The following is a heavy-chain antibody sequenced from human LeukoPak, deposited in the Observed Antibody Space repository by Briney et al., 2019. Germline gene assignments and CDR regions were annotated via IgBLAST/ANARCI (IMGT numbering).Heavy chain of an antibody. V-gene: IGHV4-31*02. J-gene: IGHJ4*02. CDR2: ICYSGSS. Sequence: SQTLCLTCTVSGCSFSSGGYCWSCIPPHPGKGLVWIGYICYSGSSYYDPSLKRRVILTVDSTKTQFPLMLSLGTAATPAEYYCARAEFLEWSLPGGFDFWGQGTLVTVSS. D-gene: IGHD3-3*01. CDR3: ARAEFLEWSLPGGFDF. CDR1: GCSFSSGGYC.